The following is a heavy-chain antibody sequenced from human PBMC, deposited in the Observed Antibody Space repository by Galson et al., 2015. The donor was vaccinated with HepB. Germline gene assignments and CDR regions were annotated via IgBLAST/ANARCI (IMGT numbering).Heavy chain of an antibody. J-gene: IGHJ4*02. Sequence: SLRLSCAASGFTFSSYAMHWVRQAPGKGLEYVSAISSNGGSTYYANSVKGRFTISRDNSKNTLYLQMGSLRAEDMAVYYCARESGGSYPDYWGQGTLVTVSS. D-gene: IGHD1-26*01. CDR2: ISSNGGST. CDR1: GFTFSSYA. V-gene: IGHV3-64*01. CDR3: ARESGGSYPDY.